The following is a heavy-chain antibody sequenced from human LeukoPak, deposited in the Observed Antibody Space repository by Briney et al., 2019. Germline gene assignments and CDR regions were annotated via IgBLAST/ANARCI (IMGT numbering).Heavy chain of an antibody. D-gene: IGHD2-15*01. CDR2: IYYTGNT. CDR1: GDSITNYF. V-gene: IGHV4-59*01. Sequence: SETLSLTCTVSGDSITNYFWSWIRQPPGKGLEWIGYIYYTGNTNYKPSLKSRVTISVDTSTNQFSLRLRSVTAADTAVYYCARARVAYSAYYFDYWGRGTLVTVSS. CDR3: ARARVAYSAYYFDY. J-gene: IGHJ4*02.